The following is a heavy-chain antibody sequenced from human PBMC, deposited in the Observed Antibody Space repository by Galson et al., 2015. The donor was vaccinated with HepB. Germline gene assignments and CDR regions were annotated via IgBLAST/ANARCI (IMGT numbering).Heavy chain of an antibody. CDR2: INPNSGGT. V-gene: IGHV1-2*02. D-gene: IGHD2-2*01. CDR1: GYTFTGYY. Sequence: SVKVSCKASGYTFTGYYMHWVRQAPGQGLEWMGWINPNSGGTNYAQKFRGRVTMTRDTSISTAYMELSRLRSDDTAVYYCAREGSDSTNFDYWGQGTLVTVSS. J-gene: IGHJ4*02. CDR3: AREGSDSTNFDY.